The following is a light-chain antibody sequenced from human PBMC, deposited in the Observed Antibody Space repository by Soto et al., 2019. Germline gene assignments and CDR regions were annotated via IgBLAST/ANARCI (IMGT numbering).Light chain of an antibody. V-gene: IGKV1-39*01. CDR2: GAY. CDR1: QTISTY. J-gene: IGKJ1*01. CDR3: QQGVSTHRP. Sequence: DIQMTKSPSPLSASVGDRVTITCRASQTISTYLNWYQQKTGKAPKLLIYGAYSLQSGVPSRFNGSGYGKDFTITISSLQPEDFGTYYCQQGVSTHRPLGQGTKVEI.